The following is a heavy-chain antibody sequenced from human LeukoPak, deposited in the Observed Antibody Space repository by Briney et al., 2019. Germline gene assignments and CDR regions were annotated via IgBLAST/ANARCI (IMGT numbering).Heavy chain of an antibody. D-gene: IGHD4-23*01. V-gene: IGHV4-39*01. CDR3: ARLSLFTVVTPYFDY. CDR2: IYYSGST. J-gene: IGHJ4*02. Sequence: PSETLSLTCTVSGGSISSSSYYWGWIRQPPGKGLEWIGSIYYSGSTYYNPSLKSRVTISVDTSKNQFSLKLSSVTAADTAVYYCARLSLFTVVTPYFDYWGQGTLVTVSS. CDR1: GGSISSSSYY.